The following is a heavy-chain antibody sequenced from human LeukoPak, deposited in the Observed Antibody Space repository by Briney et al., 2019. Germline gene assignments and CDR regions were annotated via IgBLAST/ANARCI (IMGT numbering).Heavy chain of an antibody. CDR1: GGSFSGYY. V-gene: IGHV4-34*01. CDR2: INHSGST. J-gene: IGHJ4*02. D-gene: IGHD4-23*01. CDR3: AATVVILSSFDY. Sequence: SETLSLTCAVYGGSFSGYYWSWIRQPPGKGLEWIGEINHSGSTNYNPSLKSRVTISVDTSKNQFSLKVKSVTAADTAMYYCAATVVILSSFDYWGQGAQVIVSA.